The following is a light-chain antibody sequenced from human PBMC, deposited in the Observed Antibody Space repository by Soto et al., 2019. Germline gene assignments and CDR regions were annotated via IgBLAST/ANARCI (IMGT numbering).Light chain of an antibody. Sequence: QSALTQPASVSGSPGQSITISCTGTSSTVGGFNVVSWYQQHPGKAPKVIIYEGIKRPSGVSNRFSGSNSGSTASLTISGLQAEDEADYYCCSYTSANTRVFGGGTKLTVL. V-gene: IGLV2-14*02. CDR1: SSTVGGFNV. J-gene: IGLJ3*02. CDR3: CSYTSANTRV. CDR2: EGI.